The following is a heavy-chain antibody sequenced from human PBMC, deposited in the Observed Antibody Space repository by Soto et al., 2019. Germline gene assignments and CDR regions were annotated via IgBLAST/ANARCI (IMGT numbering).Heavy chain of an antibody. J-gene: IGHJ6*02. CDR1: GYTFTNYG. Sequence: QVQLVQSGGEVKKPGASVKVSCKASGYTFTNYGISWVRQAPGQGLEWMGWINAYNGNRKYAQKLQDRVTMTTDTSTNTAYMELRSLRSDDTAMYYCARVRGESEQLANYGMDAWGQGTTVTVFS. V-gene: IGHV1-18*01. CDR3: ARVRGESEQLANYGMDA. D-gene: IGHD6-6*01. CDR2: INAYNGNR.